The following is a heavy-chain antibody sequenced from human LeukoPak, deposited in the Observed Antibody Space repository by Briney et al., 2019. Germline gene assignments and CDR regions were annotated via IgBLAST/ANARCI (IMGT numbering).Heavy chain of an antibody. V-gene: IGHV4-38-2*02. CDR3: ARSEWEPSAQGYFDY. D-gene: IGHD1-26*01. CDR2: IYYSGST. CDR1: GYSISSGYY. Sequence: PSETLSLTCTVSGYSISSGYYWGWIRQPPGKGLEWIGSIYYSGSTYYNPSLKSRVTISVDTSKNQFSLKLSSVTAADTAVYYCARSEWEPSAQGYFDYWGQGTLVTISS. J-gene: IGHJ4*02.